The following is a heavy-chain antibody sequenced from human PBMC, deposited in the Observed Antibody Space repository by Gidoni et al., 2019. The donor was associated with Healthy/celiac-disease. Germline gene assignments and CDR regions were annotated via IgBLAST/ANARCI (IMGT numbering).Heavy chain of an antibody. J-gene: IGHJ3*02. Sequence: EVQLVESGGGLVKPGGSLRLSCAASGFTFSNAWMSWVRQAPGKGLEWVGRIKSKTDGGTTDYAAPVKGRFTISRDDSKNTLYLQMNSLKTEDTAVYYCTTDRRIAAAGTGGDDAFDIWGQGTMVTVSS. V-gene: IGHV3-15*01. CDR1: GFTFSNAW. CDR2: IKSKTDGGTT. D-gene: IGHD6-13*01. CDR3: TTDRRIAAAGTGGDDAFDI.